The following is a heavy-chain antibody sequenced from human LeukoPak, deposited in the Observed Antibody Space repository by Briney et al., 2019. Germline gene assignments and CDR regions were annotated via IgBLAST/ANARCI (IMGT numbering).Heavy chain of an antibody. D-gene: IGHD6-19*01. V-gene: IGHV3-30*18. CDR2: ISYDGSNK. Sequence: GGSLRLSCAASGXTFSSYGVHWVRQAPGKGLEWVAVISYDGSNKYYADSVKGRFTISRDNSKNTLYLQMNSLRAEDTAVYYCANNFYSSGWGFDYWGQGTLVTVSS. CDR3: ANNFYSSGWGFDY. CDR1: GXTFSSYG. J-gene: IGHJ4*02.